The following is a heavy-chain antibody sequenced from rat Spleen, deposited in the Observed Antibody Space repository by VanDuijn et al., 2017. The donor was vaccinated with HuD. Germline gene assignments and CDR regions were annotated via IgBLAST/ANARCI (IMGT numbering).Heavy chain of an antibody. J-gene: IGHJ2*01. V-gene: IGHV2S12*01. Sequence: QVQLKESGPGLVQPSQTLSLTCTVSGFSLTSNGVSWVRQPPGKGLEWIAAISSGGSPYYNAALKSRLSISRDTSKSQVFLKMNSLQPEDTATYFCSRRAMGITPFDHWGQGVMVTVSS. CDR2: ISSGGSP. D-gene: IGHD1-9*01. CDR1: GFSLTSNG. CDR3: SRRAMGITPFDH.